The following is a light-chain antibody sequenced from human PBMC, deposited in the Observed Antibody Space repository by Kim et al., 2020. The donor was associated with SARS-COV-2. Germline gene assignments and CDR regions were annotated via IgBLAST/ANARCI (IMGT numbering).Light chain of an antibody. CDR1: TSHIGRNG. CDR3: ASWDDTLNGHVV. J-gene: IGLJ2*01. CDR2: SNN. V-gene: IGLV1-44*01. Sequence: VTHSCSGTTSHIGRNGLEWYRQAPGTAPKPLIYSNNQRPSGVPGRFSGSQSGTSASLAISGLQAEDEAEYYCASWDDTLNGHVVVGGRTQLAV.